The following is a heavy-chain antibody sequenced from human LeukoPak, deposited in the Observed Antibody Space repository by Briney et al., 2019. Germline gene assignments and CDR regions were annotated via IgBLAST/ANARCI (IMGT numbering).Heavy chain of an antibody. CDR3: ASGIAAAGTDY. Sequence: SETLSLTCAVSGGSISSGGYSWSWIWQPPGKGLEWIGYIYHSGSTYYNPSLKSRVTISVDRSKNQFSLKLSSVTAADTAVYYCASGIAAAGTDYWGQGTLVTVSS. V-gene: IGHV4-30-2*01. CDR2: IYHSGST. CDR1: GGSISSGGYS. J-gene: IGHJ4*02. D-gene: IGHD6-13*01.